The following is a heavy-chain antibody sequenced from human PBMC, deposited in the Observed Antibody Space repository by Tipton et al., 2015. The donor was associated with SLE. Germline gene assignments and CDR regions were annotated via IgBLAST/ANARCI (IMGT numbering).Heavy chain of an antibody. Sequence: GSLRLSCAASGFTFSDYYMSWIRQAPGKGLEWVSYISSSSSYTNYADSVKGRFTISRDNAKNSLFLQMNSLRAEDTAVYYCAREAQSSGWYTTEPYYYDGMDVWGQGTTVTGSS. CDR2: ISSSSSYT. CDR3: AREAQSSGWYTTEPYYYDGMDV. CDR1: GFTFSDYY. D-gene: IGHD6-19*01. J-gene: IGHJ6*02. V-gene: IGHV3-11*05.